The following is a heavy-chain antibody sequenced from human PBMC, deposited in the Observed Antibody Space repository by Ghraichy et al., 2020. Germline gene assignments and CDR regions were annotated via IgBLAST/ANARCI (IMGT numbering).Heavy chain of an antibody. CDR3: TRLDIGTTSSA. V-gene: IGHV4-39*01. CDR2: INHIGST. D-gene: IGHD1-7*01. CDR1: GGSFTSSSHY. Sequence: SEPLSLTCTVSGGSFTSSSHYWGWIRQPPGKGLEYIGSINHIGSTFYNSSMRGRVTISVDTFENQLSLKMTSVTAADTAVYYCTRLDIGTTSSAWGHGTMVTVSS. J-gene: IGHJ3*01.